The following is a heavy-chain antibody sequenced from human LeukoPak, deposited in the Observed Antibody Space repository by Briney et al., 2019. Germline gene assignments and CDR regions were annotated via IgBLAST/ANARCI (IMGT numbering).Heavy chain of an antibody. Sequence: SETLSLTCAVYGGSFSGYYWSWIRQPPGKGLEWIGEINHSGSTNYNPSLKSRVTISVDTSKNQFSLKLSSVTAAGTAVYYCARVRLTTVTDYWGQVTLVTVSS. J-gene: IGHJ4*02. V-gene: IGHV4-34*01. D-gene: IGHD4-17*01. CDR3: ARVRLTTVTDY. CDR1: GGSFSGYY. CDR2: INHSGST.